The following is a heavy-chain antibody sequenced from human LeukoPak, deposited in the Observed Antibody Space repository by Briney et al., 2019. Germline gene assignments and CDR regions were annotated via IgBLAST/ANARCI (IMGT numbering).Heavy chain of an antibody. V-gene: IGHV1-2*02. CDR1: GYTFTAYY. J-gene: IGHJ3*02. CDR2: INPNNGYT. CDR3: ARGPTLGLDI. Sequence: ASVKVSCKASGYTFTAYYIHWVRQAPGQGLEWMGWINPNNGYTSLPQRFQGRVTMTRDTSIITAYMELNSLTSDDMGMYYCARGPTLGLDIWGQGTMVTVSS.